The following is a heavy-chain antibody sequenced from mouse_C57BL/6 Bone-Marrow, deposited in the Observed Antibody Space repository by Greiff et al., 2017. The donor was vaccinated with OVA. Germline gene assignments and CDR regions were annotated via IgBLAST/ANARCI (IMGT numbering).Heavy chain of an antibody. J-gene: IGHJ2*01. V-gene: IGHV5-17*01. Sequence: EVMLVESGGGLVKPGGSLKLSCAASGFTFSDYGMHWVRQAPEQGLEWVAYISSGSSTIYYADTVKGRFTISRDNAKNTLFLQMTRLRSEDTAMYYCARSYYENWGQGTTLTVSS. CDR1: GFTFSDYG. CDR3: ARSYYEN. CDR2: ISSGSSTI.